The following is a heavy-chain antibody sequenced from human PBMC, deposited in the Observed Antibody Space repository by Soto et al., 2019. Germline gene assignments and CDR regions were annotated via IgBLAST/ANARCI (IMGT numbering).Heavy chain of an antibody. Sequence: GGSLRLSCTASGFTFSSYTMNWVRQAPGKGLEWVSSISGGSHYRYYADSVKGRVTISRDNAKNSLYLEMHSLRTEDTAVYYCARXLSGFDPGHYYYYGMDVWGQGTTVTVSS. CDR1: GFTFSSYT. CDR2: ISGGSHYR. V-gene: IGHV3-21*01. CDR3: ARXLSGFDPGHYYYYGMDV. D-gene: IGHD5-12*01. J-gene: IGHJ6*02.